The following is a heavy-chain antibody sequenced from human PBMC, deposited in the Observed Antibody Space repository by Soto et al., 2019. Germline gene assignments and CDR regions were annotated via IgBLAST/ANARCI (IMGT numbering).Heavy chain of an antibody. J-gene: IGHJ6*03. D-gene: IGHD2-2*01. CDR3: ARLRDVVVPAAGYYYYYYMDV. CDR2: IYYSGST. Sequence: SETLSLTCTVSGGSISSYYWSWIRQPPGKGLEWIGYIYYSGSTNYNPSLKSRVTISVDTSKNLFSLKLSSVTAADTAVYYCARLRDVVVPAAGYYYYYYMDVWGKGTTVTVSS. V-gene: IGHV4-59*01. CDR1: GGSISSYY.